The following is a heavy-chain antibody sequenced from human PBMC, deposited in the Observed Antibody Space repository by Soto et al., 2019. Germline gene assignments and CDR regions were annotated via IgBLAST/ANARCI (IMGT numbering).Heavy chain of an antibody. D-gene: IGHD3-3*01. Sequence: SETLSLTCTVSGGSISSSSYYWGWIRQPPGKGLEWIGSIYYSGSTYYNPSLKSRVTISVDTSKNQFSLKRSSVTAADKAVYYCARQENDFWSGRTYYYYGMDVWGKGTTVTVS. J-gene: IGHJ6*04. V-gene: IGHV4-39*01. CDR1: GGSISSSSYY. CDR2: IYYSGST. CDR3: ARQENDFWSGRTYYYYGMDV.